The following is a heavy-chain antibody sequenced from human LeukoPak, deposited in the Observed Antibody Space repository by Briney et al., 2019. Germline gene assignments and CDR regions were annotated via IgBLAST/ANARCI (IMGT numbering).Heavy chain of an antibody. CDR3: AKSASGWPYYFDY. J-gene: IGHJ4*02. CDR2: ISYDGSNK. V-gene: IGHV3-30*18. CDR1: GFTFSSYG. D-gene: IGHD6-19*01. Sequence: GGSLRLSCVASGFTFSSYGMHWVRQAPGKGLEWVAVISYDGSNKYYADSVKGRFTISRDNSKNTLYLQMNSLRAEDTAVYYCAKSASGWPYYFDYWGQGTLVTVSS.